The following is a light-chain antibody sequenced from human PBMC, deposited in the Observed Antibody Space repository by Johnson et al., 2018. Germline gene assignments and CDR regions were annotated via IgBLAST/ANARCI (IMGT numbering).Light chain of an antibody. J-gene: IGLJ1*01. CDR2: ENN. CDR1: SSNIGNNY. Sequence: HSVLTQPPSVSAAPGQKVTISCSGSSSNIGNNYVSWYQQLPGTAPKLLIYENNKRPSGIPDRFSGSKSGTSATLGITGLQTGDEADYYFGTWDSSLSAGNVVGTGTKVTVL. CDR3: GTWDSSLSAGNV. V-gene: IGLV1-51*02.